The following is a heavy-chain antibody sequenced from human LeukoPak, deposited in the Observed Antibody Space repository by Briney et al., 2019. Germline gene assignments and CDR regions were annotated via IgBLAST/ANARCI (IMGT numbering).Heavy chain of an antibody. J-gene: IGHJ6*02. CDR3: AREKNYNGMDV. V-gene: IGHV3-48*03. CDR2: ISGSGSNI. CDR1: GLTFSTYE. Sequence: GGSLRLSCAASGLTFSTYEMNWVRQAPRKGLEWVSYISGSGSNIYYADSVKGRFTISRDNAKHSLYLQMNSLRVEDTAVYYCAREKNYNGMDVWGQGTTVTVSS.